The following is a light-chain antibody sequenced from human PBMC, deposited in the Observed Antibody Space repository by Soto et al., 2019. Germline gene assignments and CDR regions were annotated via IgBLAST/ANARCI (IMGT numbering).Light chain of an antibody. J-gene: IGKJ3*01. Sequence: DIQMTQSPSSLSASLGDRVTITCRASQSISSYLNWYQQKPGKAPKLLIYAASSLQSGVPSRFSGSGSGTDFTLTISSLQPEDFATYYCQQSYSTPLTFGPGTKVDI. V-gene: IGKV1-39*01. CDR3: QQSYSTPLT. CDR1: QSISSY. CDR2: AAS.